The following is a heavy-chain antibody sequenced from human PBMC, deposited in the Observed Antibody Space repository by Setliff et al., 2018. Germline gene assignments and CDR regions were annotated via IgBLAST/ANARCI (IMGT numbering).Heavy chain of an antibody. CDR3: ARESRSRFGDVLDILAS. CDR2: VYYNGAT. V-gene: IGHV4-59*06. D-gene: IGHD3-10*01. Sequence: PSETLSLTCSVYGESFSNNYWSWIRQTPGKGLEWIGHVYYNGATHYSPSFTSRINISVDLSRNHFSLRLSSVTAADTAVYYCARESRSRFGDVLDILASWGQGTLVTVSS. J-gene: IGHJ4*02. CDR1: GESFSNNY.